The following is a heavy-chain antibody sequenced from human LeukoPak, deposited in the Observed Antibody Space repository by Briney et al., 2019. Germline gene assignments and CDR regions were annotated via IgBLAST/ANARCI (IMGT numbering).Heavy chain of an antibody. Sequence: QPGGSLRLSCAASGFTFSSYAMSWVRQAPGKGLEWVSAISGSGGSTYYADSVKGRFTISRDNAKNSLYLQMNSLRAEDTAVYYCAREPPPDIVVVVAARGEDYWGQGTLVTVSS. CDR1: GFTFSSYA. V-gene: IGHV3-23*01. CDR2: ISGSGGST. D-gene: IGHD2-15*01. CDR3: AREPPPDIVVVVAARGEDY. J-gene: IGHJ4*02.